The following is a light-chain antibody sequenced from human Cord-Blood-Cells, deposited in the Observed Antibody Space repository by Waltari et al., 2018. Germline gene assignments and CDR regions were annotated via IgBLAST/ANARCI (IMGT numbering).Light chain of an antibody. CDR2: DVS. J-gene: IGLJ7*01. Sequence: QSALTQPASVSGSPGQSITIPCTGTSSYVGGYNYVSWYQQHPGKAPKLMIYDVSNRPSGVSNRFSGSKSGNTASLTISGLQAEDEADYYCSSYTSSSTAVFGGGTQLTVL. CDR3: SSYTSSSTAV. V-gene: IGLV2-14*01. CDR1: SSYVGGYNY.